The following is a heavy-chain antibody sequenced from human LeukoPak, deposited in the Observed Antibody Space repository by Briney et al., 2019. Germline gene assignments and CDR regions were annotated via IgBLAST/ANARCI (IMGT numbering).Heavy chain of an antibody. CDR1: GFTFTSAW. V-gene: IGHV3-15*01. CDR2: IKTDTDGGTT. D-gene: IGHD5-18*01. J-gene: IGHJ4*02. Sequence: GGSLRLSCAAYGFTFTSAWMSWVRQAPGKGLEWVGRIKTDTDGGTTDYAAPVKGRFTISRDDSKNTLYLQMNTLKTEDTAVYYCTTVGYSYGRDWGQGTLVTVSS. CDR3: TTVGYSYGRD.